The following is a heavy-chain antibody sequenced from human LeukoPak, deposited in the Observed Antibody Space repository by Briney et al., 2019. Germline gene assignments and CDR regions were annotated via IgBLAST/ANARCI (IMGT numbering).Heavy chain of an antibody. CDR1: GFTFSSHG. D-gene: IGHD1-26*01. CDR3: AKPPGGSYPNYYYYYYMDV. Sequence: GSLRLPCSASGFTFSSHGMHWVRQAPGKGLEWVAFIPYDGSNKYYADSVKGRFTISRDNSRNTLYLQMNSLRAEDTAVYYCAKPPGGSYPNYYYYYYMDVWGKGTTVTVSS. V-gene: IGHV3-30*02. CDR2: IPYDGSNK. J-gene: IGHJ6*03.